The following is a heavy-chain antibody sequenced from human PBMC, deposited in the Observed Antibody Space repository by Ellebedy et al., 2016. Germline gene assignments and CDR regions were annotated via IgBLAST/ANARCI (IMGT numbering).Heavy chain of an antibody. CDR3: AKTYYYGSGTQLSLDY. CDR1: GFTFSSYG. Sequence: GESLKISXAASGFTFSSYGMHWVRQAPGKGLEWVAVISYDGSNKYYADSVKGRFTISRDNSKNTLYLQMNSLRAEDTAVYYCAKTYYYGSGTQLSLDYWGQGTLVTVSS. J-gene: IGHJ4*02. D-gene: IGHD3-10*01. V-gene: IGHV3-30*18. CDR2: ISYDGSNK.